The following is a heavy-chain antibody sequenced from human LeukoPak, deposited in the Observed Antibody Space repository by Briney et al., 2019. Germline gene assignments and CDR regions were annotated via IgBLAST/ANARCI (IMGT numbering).Heavy chain of an antibody. J-gene: IGHJ6*03. Sequence: SETLSLTCTVYGESFSGHYWTWIRQPPGKGLEWIGEINHSGSTNYNPSLKSRVTISVDTSKNQFSLNVTSVIAADTAVYYCARGPTIRFLEWLGYYYMDVWGKGTTVTVSS. CDR2: INHSGST. D-gene: IGHD3-3*01. CDR1: GESFSGHY. V-gene: IGHV4-34*01. CDR3: ARGPTIRFLEWLGYYYMDV.